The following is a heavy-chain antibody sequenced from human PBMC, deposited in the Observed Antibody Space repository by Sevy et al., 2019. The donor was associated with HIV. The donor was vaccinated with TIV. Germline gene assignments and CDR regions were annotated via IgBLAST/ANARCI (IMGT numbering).Heavy chain of an antibody. Sequence: GGSLRLSCAASGFTFSKYCMSWARQPPGKGLEWVSSLSFGCGEINYADSVKGRFTISRDNSKSSVYLQMNNLRPEDTAVYYCAREGCTKPHDYWGQGTLVTVSS. CDR2: LSFGCGEI. CDR3: AREGCTKPHDY. J-gene: IGHJ4*02. V-gene: IGHV3-23*01. D-gene: IGHD2-8*01. CDR1: GFTFSKYC.